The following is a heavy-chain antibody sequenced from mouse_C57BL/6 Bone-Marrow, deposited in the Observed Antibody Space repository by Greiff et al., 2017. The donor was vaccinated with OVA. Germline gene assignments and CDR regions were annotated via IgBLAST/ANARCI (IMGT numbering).Heavy chain of an antibody. CDR3: ARRRAYYSNVMDY. CDR2: IYPGSGNT. D-gene: IGHD2-5*01. V-gene: IGHV1-76*01. CDR1: GYTFTDYY. J-gene: IGHJ4*01. Sequence: QVQLKESGAELVRPGASVKLSCKASGYTFTDYYINWVKQRPGQGLEWIARIYPGSGNTYYNEKFKGKATLTAEKSSSTAYMQLSSLTSEDSAVYFCARRRAYYSNVMDYWGQGTSVTVSS.